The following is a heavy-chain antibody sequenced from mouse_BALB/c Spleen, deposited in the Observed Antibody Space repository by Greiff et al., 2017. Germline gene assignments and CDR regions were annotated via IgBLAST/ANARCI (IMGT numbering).Heavy chain of an antibody. CDR2: IYWGDDK. Sequence: QVTLKESGPGILQPSQTLSLTCSFSGFSLSTSGMGVSWIRQPSGKGLEWLAHIYWGDDKRYNPSLKSRLTISKDTSRNQVFLKITSVDTADTATYYCARREGLRRDYAMDYWGQGTSVTVSA. CDR1: GFSLSTSGMG. V-gene: IGHV8-12*01. D-gene: IGHD2-2*01. CDR3: ARREGLRRDYAMDY. J-gene: IGHJ4*01.